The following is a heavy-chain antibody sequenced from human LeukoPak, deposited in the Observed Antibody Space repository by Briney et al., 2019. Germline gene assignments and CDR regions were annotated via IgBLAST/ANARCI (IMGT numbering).Heavy chain of an antibody. Sequence: SETLSLTCSVSGGSINNYYWSWIRQPPGKGLEWIGHISYSGNTNYSSSLRSRVTISVDTSSNQFSLRLSSVTAADTAVYYCARDSYTGSHFEDTFDIWGQGTMVTVSS. D-gene: IGHD1-26*01. CDR2: ISYSGNT. J-gene: IGHJ3*02. CDR1: GGSINNYY. CDR3: ARDSYTGSHFEDTFDI. V-gene: IGHV4-59*01.